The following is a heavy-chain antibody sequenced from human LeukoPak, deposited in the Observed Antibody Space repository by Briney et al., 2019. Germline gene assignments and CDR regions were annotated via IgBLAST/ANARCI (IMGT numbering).Heavy chain of an antibody. J-gene: IGHJ4*02. CDR1: GGSISSSNW. V-gene: IGHV4-4*02. CDR2: IYHSGST. D-gene: IGHD5-18*01. Sequence: SETLSLTCAVSGGSISSSNWWSWVRQPPWKGLEWIGEIYHSGSTNYNPSLKSRVTISVDKSKNQFSLKLSSVTAADTAVYYCARGWGYSYGPFDYWGQGALVTVSS. CDR3: ARGWGYSYGPFDY.